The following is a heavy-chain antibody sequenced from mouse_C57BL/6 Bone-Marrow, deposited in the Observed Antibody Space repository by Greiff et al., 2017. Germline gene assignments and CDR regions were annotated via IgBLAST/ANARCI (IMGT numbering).Heavy chain of an antibody. J-gene: IGHJ3*01. CDR2: INPYNGGT. CDR1: GYTFTDYY. CDR3: AREGLGFAY. D-gene: IGHD3-3*01. V-gene: IGHV1-19*01. Sequence: FQLQQSGPVLVKPGASVKMSCKASGYTFTDYYMNWVKQSHGKSLEWIGVINPYNGGTSYNQKFKGKATLTVDKSSSTAYMELNSLTSEDSAVYYCAREGLGFAYWGQGTLVTVSA.